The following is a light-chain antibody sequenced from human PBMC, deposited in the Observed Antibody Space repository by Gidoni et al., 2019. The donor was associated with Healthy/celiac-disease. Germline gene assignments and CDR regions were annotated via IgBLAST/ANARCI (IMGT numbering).Light chain of an antibody. Sequence: IVVTQTTDSLAASLGAGATINCKSSQSVLYSSNNKNYLAWYQQKPGQPPTLLIYWASTRESSVPDRFSGSGSWTNFTLTISSLQAEDVSVYYCHQYYSTPLTFGGGTKVEIK. CDR3: HQYYSTPLT. CDR1: QSVLYSSNNKNY. V-gene: IGKV4-1*01. J-gene: IGKJ4*01. CDR2: WAS.